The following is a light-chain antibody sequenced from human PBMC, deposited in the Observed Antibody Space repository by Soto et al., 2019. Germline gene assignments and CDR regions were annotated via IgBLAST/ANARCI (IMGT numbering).Light chain of an antibody. V-gene: IGLV2-8*01. CDR2: EVS. CDR3: SSYAGSNWYV. J-gene: IGLJ1*01. Sequence: QSVLTQPPSASGSPGQSVTISCTGTNSDDGGYNYVSWYQQYPGKAPRLIIYEVSERPSGVPDRFSGSKSGNTASLTVSGLQTADEADYYCSSYAGSNWYVFGTGTKLTVL. CDR1: NSDDGGYNY.